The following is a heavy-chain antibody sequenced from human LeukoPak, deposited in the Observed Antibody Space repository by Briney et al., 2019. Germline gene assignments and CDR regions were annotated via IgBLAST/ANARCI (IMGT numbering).Heavy chain of an antibody. V-gene: IGHV4-34*01. CDR3: ARGLRSRDYYYGSGSYPDY. D-gene: IGHD3-10*01. Sequence: SETLSLTCAVYGGSFSGYYWSWIRQSPGKGLEWIGEINHSGSTNYNPSLKSRVTISVDTSKNQFSLKLSSVTAADTAVYYCARGLRSRDYYYGSGSYPDYWGQGTLVTVSS. CDR2: INHSGST. CDR1: GGSFSGYY. J-gene: IGHJ4*02.